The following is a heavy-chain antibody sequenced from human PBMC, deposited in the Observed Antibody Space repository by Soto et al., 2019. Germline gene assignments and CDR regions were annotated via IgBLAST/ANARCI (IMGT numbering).Heavy chain of an antibody. J-gene: IGHJ4*02. CDR2: INIVGGAT. Sequence: EVQLLESGGGLVQPGGSLRLSCTASGFTFSSFAMSWVRQAPGKGLEWVSSINIVGGATNFADSVKGRFTISRDDSKNTLYLQMNSLRAEDTAVYYCAKNYYFDCWGQGTRVTVSS. CDR3: AKNYYFDC. V-gene: IGHV3-23*01. CDR1: GFTFSSFA.